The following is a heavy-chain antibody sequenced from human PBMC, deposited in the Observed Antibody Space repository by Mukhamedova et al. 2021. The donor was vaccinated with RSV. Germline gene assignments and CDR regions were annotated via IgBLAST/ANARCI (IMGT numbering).Heavy chain of an antibody. CDR3: AREPPDYGSGSYAAFFDH. V-gene: IGHV3-11*06. D-gene: IGHD3-10*01. J-gene: IGHJ4*02. Sequence: GRFTISRDNAKNPVFLQMNSLRVEDTAVYYCAREPPDYGSGSYAAFFDHWGQGILVTVSS.